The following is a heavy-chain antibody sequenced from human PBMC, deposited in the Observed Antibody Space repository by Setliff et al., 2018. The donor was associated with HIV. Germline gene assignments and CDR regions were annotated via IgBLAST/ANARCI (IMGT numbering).Heavy chain of an antibody. CDR2: IKHSDST. D-gene: IGHD6-13*01. Sequence: SETLSLTCTVSGGSISSGSYYWSWTRQPAGKGLEWIWEIKHSDSTTYNPSLESRVTISIDRSKNHFSLKLSSVTAADTAVYYCARGVAAAGLWGQGTLVTVSS. CDR1: GGSISSGSYY. V-gene: IGHV4-61*10. CDR3: ARGVAAAGL. J-gene: IGHJ4*02.